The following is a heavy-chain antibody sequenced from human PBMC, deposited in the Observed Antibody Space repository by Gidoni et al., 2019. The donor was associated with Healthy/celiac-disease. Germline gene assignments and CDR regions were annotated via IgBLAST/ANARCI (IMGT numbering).Heavy chain of an antibody. CDR1: GGTFSSYA. Sequence: QVQLVQSGAEVTEPGSSVKVSCKASGGTFSSYAISWVRQAPGQGLEWMGGIIPIFGTANYAQKFQGRVTSTADESTSTAYMELSSLRSEDTAVYYCASNYYDSSGYYRFGYWGQGTLVTVSS. J-gene: IGHJ4*02. CDR2: IIPIFGTA. CDR3: ASNYYDSSGYYRFGY. V-gene: IGHV1-69*01. D-gene: IGHD3-22*01.